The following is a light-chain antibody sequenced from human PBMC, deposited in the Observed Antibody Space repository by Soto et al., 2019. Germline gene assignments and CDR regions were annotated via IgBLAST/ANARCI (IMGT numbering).Light chain of an antibody. V-gene: IGKV3-20*01. CDR1: QSIDNNH. CDR2: GTS. Sequence: LTQSPSTLSLSPGERVTLSCRASQSIDNNHLAWYQQKPGQAPRLLIHGTSNRATGIPDRFSGSGSGTDFTLTFSRLEPEDFAVYYCEYYGTSITFGGGTKVDIK. J-gene: IGKJ4*01. CDR3: EYYGTSIT.